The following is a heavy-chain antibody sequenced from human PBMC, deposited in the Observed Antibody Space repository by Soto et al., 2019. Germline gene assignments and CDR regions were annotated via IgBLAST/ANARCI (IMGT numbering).Heavy chain of an antibody. J-gene: IGHJ5*02. D-gene: IGHD3-10*01. CDR3: ARDTHGLKYGSGSIRESP. CDR2: ISSSSSYI. V-gene: IGHV3-21*01. Sequence: GGSLRLSCAASGFTFSSYSMDWVRQAPGKGLEWVSSISSSSSYIYYADSVKGRFTISRDNAKNSLYLQMNSLRAEDTAVYYCARDTHGLKYGSGSIRESPWGQGTLVTVSS. CDR1: GFTFSSYS.